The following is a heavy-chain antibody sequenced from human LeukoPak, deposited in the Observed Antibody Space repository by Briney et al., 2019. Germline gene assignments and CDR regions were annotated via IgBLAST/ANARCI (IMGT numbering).Heavy chain of an antibody. CDR1: GYTFTSYY. J-gene: IGHJ4*02. CDR2: INPSGGST. CDR3: ARDACSSTSCYTYYFDY. Sequence: ASVKVSCKASGYTFTSYYMHWVRQAPGQGLEWMGIINPSGGSTSYAQKFQGRVTMTRDISTSTVYMELSSLRSEDTAVYYCARDACSSTSCYTYYFDYWGQGTLVTVSS. D-gene: IGHD2-2*02. V-gene: IGHV1-46*01.